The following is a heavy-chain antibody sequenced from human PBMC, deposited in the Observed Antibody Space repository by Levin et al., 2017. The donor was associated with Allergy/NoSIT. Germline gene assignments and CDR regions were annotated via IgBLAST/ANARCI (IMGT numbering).Heavy chain of an antibody. J-gene: IGHJ6*02. CDR1: GFTFSSYA. CDR3: AREREYYYGSGMSLGWAGMDV. D-gene: IGHD3-10*01. Sequence: AGGSLRLSCAASGFTFSSYAMHWVRQAPGKGLEWVAVISYDGSNKYYADSVKGRFTISRDNSKNTLYLQMNSLRAEDTAVYYCAREREYYYGSGMSLGWAGMDVWGQGTTVTVSS. CDR2: ISYDGSNK. V-gene: IGHV3-30*04.